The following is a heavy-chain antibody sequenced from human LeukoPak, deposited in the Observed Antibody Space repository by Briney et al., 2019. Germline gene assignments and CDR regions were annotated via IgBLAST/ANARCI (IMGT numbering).Heavy chain of an antibody. J-gene: IGHJ4*02. CDR3: AREGPLLPFDY. V-gene: IGHV3-74*01. CDR1: GFTFSSYW. D-gene: IGHD3-22*01. Sequence: GGSLRLSCAASGFTFSSYWMHWVRQAPGKGLVWVSRINTDGSSTSYADSVKGRFTISRDNAKNTLYLQMNSLRAEDTAVYYCAREGPLLPFDYWGQGTLVTVSS. CDR2: INTDGSST.